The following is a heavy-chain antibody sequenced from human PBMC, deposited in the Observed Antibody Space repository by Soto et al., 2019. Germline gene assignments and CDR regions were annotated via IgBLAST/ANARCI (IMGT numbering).Heavy chain of an antibody. CDR1: GYTFTSYG. J-gene: IGHJ5*02. D-gene: IGHD2-21*02. CDR2: ISAYNGNT. CDR3: ARGTLEWYCGGDCYPHYNWFDP. Sequence: ASVKVSCKASGYTFTSYGISWVRQAPGQGLEWMGWISAYNGNTNYAQKLQGRVTMTTDTSTSTAYMELRSLRSDDTAVYYCARGTLEWYCGGDCYPHYNWFDPWGQGTLVTVSS. V-gene: IGHV1-18*01.